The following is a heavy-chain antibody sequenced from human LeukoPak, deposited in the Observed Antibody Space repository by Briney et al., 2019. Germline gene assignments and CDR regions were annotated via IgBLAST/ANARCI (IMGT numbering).Heavy chain of an antibody. CDR2: SYHSGST. D-gene: IGHD4-23*01. J-gene: IGHJ4*02. CDR3: ARLGYCGTDY. Sequence: SETLSLTCAVSGYSISRGYYWGWIRQPPGKGLGLIGSSYHSGSTYYNPSLKSRVTISVDTSKNQFSLKLSAVTAADTAVYYCARLGYCGTDYWGQGTLVTVSS. V-gene: IGHV4-38-2*01. CDR1: GYSISRGYY.